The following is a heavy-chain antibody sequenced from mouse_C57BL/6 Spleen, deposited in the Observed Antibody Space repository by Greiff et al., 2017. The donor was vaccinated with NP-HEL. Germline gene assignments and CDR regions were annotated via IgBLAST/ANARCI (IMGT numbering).Heavy chain of an antibody. CDR3: ARETYYSNPFFDY. V-gene: IGHV1-59*01. D-gene: IGHD2-5*01. Sequence: QVQLQQPGAELVRPGTSVKLSCKASGYTFTSYWMHWVKQRPGQGLEWIGVIDPSDSYTNYNQKFKGKATLTVDTSSSTAYMQLSSLTSEDSAVCYCARETYYSNPFFDYWGQGTTLTVSS. J-gene: IGHJ2*01. CDR1: GYTFTSYW. CDR2: IDPSDSYT.